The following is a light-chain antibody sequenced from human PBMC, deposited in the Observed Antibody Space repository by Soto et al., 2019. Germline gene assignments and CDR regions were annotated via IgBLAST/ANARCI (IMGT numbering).Light chain of an antibody. V-gene: IGKV1-5*01. CDR3: QQYSSYPYT. Sequence: DIQMTQSPSTLSASVGDRVTITCRASQTISTWMAWYQQKPREAPKLLIYDASTLKSGVPSRFSGSASGTEFTLTISSLQPDDFVTYYCQQYSSYPYTFGLGTKVDIK. CDR2: DAS. J-gene: IGKJ2*01. CDR1: QTISTW.